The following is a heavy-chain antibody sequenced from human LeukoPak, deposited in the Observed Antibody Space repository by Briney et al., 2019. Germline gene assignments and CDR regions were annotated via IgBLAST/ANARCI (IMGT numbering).Heavy chain of an antibody. V-gene: IGHV4-59*01. CDR2: ISYTGST. Sequence: SETLSLTCTVSDGSISSYYWSWIRQPPGKGLEWIGYISYTGSTNYNPSLKSRVTISVDTSKNQFSLKLNSVTAADTAVYYCASGYSGSYYHFDYWGQGTLVTVYS. D-gene: IGHD1-26*01. CDR1: DGSISSYY. J-gene: IGHJ4*02. CDR3: ASGYSGSYYHFDY.